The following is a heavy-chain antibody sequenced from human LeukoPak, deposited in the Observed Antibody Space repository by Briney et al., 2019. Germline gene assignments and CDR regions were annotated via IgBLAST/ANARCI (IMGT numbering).Heavy chain of an antibody. J-gene: IGHJ6*02. CDR1: GYTFTSYA. CDR3: ARDIVVVPAARDYYGMDV. V-gene: IGHV1-3*01. Sequence: ASVKVSCEASGYTFTSYAMHWVRQAPGQRLEWMGWINAGNGNTKYSQKFQGRVTITADESTSTAYMELSSLRSEDTAVYYCARDIVVVPAARDYYGMDVWGQGTTVTVSS. D-gene: IGHD2-2*01. CDR2: INAGNGNT.